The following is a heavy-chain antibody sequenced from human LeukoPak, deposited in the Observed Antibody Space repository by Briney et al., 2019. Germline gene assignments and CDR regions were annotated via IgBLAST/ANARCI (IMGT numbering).Heavy chain of an antibody. Sequence: ASVKVSCKASGYTFTCYYMHWVRRAPGQGLEWMGWINPNSGGTNYAQKFQGRVTMNRDTSISTAYMELSRLRSDDTAVYYCARDFTIVVVPAAGDSYYYYGMDVWGQGTTVTVSS. CDR2: INPNSGGT. CDR1: GYTFTCYY. D-gene: IGHD2-2*01. J-gene: IGHJ6*02. V-gene: IGHV1-2*02. CDR3: ARDFTIVVVPAAGDSYYYYGMDV.